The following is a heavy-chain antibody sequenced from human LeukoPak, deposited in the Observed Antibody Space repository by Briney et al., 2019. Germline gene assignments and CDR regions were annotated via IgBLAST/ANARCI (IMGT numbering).Heavy chain of an antibody. CDR3: ARIRGLVTVVTSL. Sequence: SETLSLTCAVYGGSFSGYYWSWIRQPPGKRLEWIWEINHSGRTNYNLSLKSRVTISVDTSKNQFSLKLSSVTAADTAVYYCARIRGLVTVVTSLWGQGTLVTVSS. V-gene: IGHV4-34*01. CDR1: GGSFSGYY. J-gene: IGHJ4*02. CDR2: INHSGRT. D-gene: IGHD4-23*01.